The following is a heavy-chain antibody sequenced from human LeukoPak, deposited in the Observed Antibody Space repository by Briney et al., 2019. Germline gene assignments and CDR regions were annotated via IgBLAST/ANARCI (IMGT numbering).Heavy chain of an antibody. CDR1: GGSISSYY. J-gene: IGHJ4*02. D-gene: IGHD3-10*01. Sequence: PSETLSLTCTVSGGSISSYYWSWIRQPPGKGLEWIGEINHSGSTNYNPSLKSRVTISVDTSKNQFSLKLSSVTAADTAVYYCARRYYYGSGSFPFGYWGQGTLVTVSS. CDR3: ARRYYYGSGSFPFGY. CDR2: INHSGST. V-gene: IGHV4-34*01.